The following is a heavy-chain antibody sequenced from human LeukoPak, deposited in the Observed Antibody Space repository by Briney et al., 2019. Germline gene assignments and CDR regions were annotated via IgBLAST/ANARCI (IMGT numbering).Heavy chain of an antibody. CDR3: ARGFGVEYYYYMDV. CDR1: GGTFSTHG. CDR2: IIPIFGTI. Sequence: SMKVSCKASGGTFSTHGISWVRQAPGEGLEGMGRIIPIFGTINYAQKFQGRVTITADKSTSTVHMDLSSLRSEDTAVYYCARGFGVEYYYYMDVWDEGTTVIVSS. D-gene: IGHD3-3*01. V-gene: IGHV1-69*06. J-gene: IGHJ6*03.